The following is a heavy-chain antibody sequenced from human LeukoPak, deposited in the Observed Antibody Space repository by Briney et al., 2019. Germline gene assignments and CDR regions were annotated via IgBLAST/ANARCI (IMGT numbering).Heavy chain of an antibody. D-gene: IGHD3-10*01. CDR3: ARSGDYNYYYYMDV. V-gene: IGHV4-30-2*01. Sequence: PSQTLSLTCTVSGGSISSGGYYWSWIRQPPGKGLEWIGYIYHSGSTYYNPSLKSRVTISVDRSKNQFSLKLSSVTAADTAVYYCARSGDYNYYYYMDVWGKGTTVTVSS. J-gene: IGHJ6*03. CDR1: GGSISSGGYY. CDR2: IYHSGST.